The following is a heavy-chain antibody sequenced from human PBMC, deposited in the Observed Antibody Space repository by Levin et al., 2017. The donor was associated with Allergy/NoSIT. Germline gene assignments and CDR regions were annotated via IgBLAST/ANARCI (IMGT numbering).Heavy chain of an antibody. Sequence: GGSLRLSCAASGFTFSSYGMHWVRQAPGKGLEWVAVISYDGSNKYYADSVKGRFTISRDKSKNTLFLQMNSLSAEDTAVYYCAKDASSGHSYGKYYYYYMDVWGKGTTVTVSS. J-gene: IGHJ6*03. CDR2: ISYDGSNK. CDR3: AKDASSGHSYGKYYYYYMDV. D-gene: IGHD5-18*01. V-gene: IGHV3-30*18. CDR1: GFTFSSYG.